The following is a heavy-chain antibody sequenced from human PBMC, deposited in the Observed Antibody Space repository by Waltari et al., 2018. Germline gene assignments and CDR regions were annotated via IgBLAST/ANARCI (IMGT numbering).Heavy chain of an antibody. J-gene: IGHJ6*02. CDR1: GGSFSGYY. Sequence: QVQLQQWGAGLLKPSETLSLTCAVYGGSFSGYYWSWIRQPPGKGLEWIGEINHSGSNNYNPSLKSRVTISVDTSKNQFSLKLSSVTAADTAVYYCVGWGTSYYYYGMDVWGQGTTVTVSS. CDR2: INHSGSN. CDR3: VGWGTSYYYYGMDV. D-gene: IGHD6-19*01. V-gene: IGHV4-34*01.